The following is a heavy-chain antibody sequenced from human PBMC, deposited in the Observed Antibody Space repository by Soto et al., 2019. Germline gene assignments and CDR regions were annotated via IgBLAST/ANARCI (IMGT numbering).Heavy chain of an antibody. CDR3: ARDNGSGESDV. D-gene: IGHD3-10*01. J-gene: IGHJ6*02. Sequence: QVQLVQSGAEVKKPGASVKVSCKASGYSFTSYGISWVRQAPGQGLEWMGWISAYNGNTNYAQKLQGRVTMTTDPSTSTAYREWGSGRSDDRAVYSCARDNGSGESDVWGQGTTVTVSS. CDR1: GYSFTSYG. CDR2: ISAYNGNT. V-gene: IGHV1-18*01.